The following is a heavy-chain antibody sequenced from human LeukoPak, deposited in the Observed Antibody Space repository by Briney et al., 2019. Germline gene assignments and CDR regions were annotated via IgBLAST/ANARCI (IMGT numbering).Heavy chain of an antibody. V-gene: IGHV1-8*01. J-gene: IGHJ6*02. CDR3: ARGDLSSGYVYYYYGMDG. D-gene: IGHD3-22*01. CDR1: GYTFTSYD. CDR2: MNPNSGNT. Sequence: ASVKVSCKASGYTFTSYDINWVRQAPGQGLEWMGWMNPNSGNTGYAQKFQGRVTMTRNTSISTAYMELSSLRSEDTAVYYCARGDLSSGYVYYYYGMDGWGQETTATVAS.